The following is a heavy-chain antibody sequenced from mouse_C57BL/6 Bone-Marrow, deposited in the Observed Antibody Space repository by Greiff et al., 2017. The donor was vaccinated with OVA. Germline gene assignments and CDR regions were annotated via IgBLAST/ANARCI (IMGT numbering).Heavy chain of an antibody. CDR1: GYTFTDYN. CDR2: INPNNGGT. V-gene: IGHV1-18*01. CDR3: ARRLNYYDYDYYAMDY. D-gene: IGHD2-4*01. Sequence: VQLQQSGPELVKPGASVKIPCKASGYTFTDYNMDWVKQSHGKSLEWIGDINPNNGGTIYNQKFKGKATLTVDQSSSTAYMELRSLTSEDTAVYDGARRLNYYDYDYYAMDYWGQGTSVTVSA. J-gene: IGHJ4*01.